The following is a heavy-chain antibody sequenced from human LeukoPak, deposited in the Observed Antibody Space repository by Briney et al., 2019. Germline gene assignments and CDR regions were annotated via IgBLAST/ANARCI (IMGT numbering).Heavy chain of an antibody. J-gene: IGHJ6*02. V-gene: IGHV3-13*01. CDR3: ARVAPTYSMDV. CDR2: IGTAGDT. CDR1: GLTFSSYD. Sequence: GGSLRLSCAASGLTFSSYDMHWVRQATGKGLEWVSAIGTAGDTYYPGSVKGRFTISRENAKNSLYLQMNSLRAGDTAVYYCARVAPTYSMDVWGQGTTVTVSS.